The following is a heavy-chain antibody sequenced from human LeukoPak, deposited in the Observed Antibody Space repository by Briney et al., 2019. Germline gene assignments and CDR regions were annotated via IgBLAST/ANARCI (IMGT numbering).Heavy chain of an antibody. Sequence: PSETLSLTCTVSGGSISSGSYYWSWIRQPAGKGLEWIGRIYTSGSTNYNPSLKSRVTISVDTSKNQFSLKLSSVTAADTAVYYCARSGSGSYQYYYYMDVWGKGTTVTVSS. D-gene: IGHD3-10*01. CDR3: ARSGSGSYQYYYYMDV. V-gene: IGHV4-61*02. CDR1: GGSISSGSYY. J-gene: IGHJ6*03. CDR2: IYTSGST.